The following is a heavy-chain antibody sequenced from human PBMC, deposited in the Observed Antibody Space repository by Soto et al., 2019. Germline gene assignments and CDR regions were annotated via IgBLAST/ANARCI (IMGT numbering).Heavy chain of an antibody. CDR1: GYTFSKYW. Sequence: GASLKISCKGSGYTFSKYWIGWVRQTPGKGLEWMGMIYPGDSDARYSPSFEGQVTFSVDKFINTAYLQWNSLKASDTAMYYCARQGGEYNTMSDYWGQGTLVTSPQ. V-gene: IGHV5-51*01. CDR3: ARQGGEYNTMSDY. D-gene: IGHD3-10*01. J-gene: IGHJ4*02. CDR2: IYPGDSDA.